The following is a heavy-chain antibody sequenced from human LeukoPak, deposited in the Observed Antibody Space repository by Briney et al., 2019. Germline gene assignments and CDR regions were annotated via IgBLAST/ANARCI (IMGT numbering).Heavy chain of an antibody. D-gene: IGHD2-2*02. CDR2: IYSGGNT. V-gene: IGHV3-53*01. CDR1: GFTVSSNY. J-gene: IGHJ4*02. Sequence: GGSLRLSCAASGFTVSSNYMSWVRQAPGKGLEWVSVIYSGGNTYYADSVKGRFTISRDNSKNTLYLQMNSLRAEDTAVYYCAREQIIVAAIYFDYWGQGTLGTVSS. CDR3: AREQIIVAAIYFDY.